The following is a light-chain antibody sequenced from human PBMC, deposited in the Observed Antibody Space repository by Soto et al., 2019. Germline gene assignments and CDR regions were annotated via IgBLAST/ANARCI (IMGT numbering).Light chain of an antibody. Sequence: QSVLTQPPSVSAAPGQKVTISCSGSSSNIGNNYVSWYQHLPGTAPKLLIYDNNKRPSGIPDRFSGSKSGTSATLGITGLQTGDEADYYCGTWDSSPSVGVLFGGGTQLTVL. V-gene: IGLV1-51*01. CDR1: SSNIGNNY. CDR2: DNN. J-gene: IGLJ2*01. CDR3: GTWDSSPSVGVL.